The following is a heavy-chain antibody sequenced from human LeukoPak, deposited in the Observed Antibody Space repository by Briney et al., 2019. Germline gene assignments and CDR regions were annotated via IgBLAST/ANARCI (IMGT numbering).Heavy chain of an antibody. CDR2: ISAYNGNT. V-gene: IGHV1-18*01. D-gene: IGHD4-23*01. Sequence: ASVKVSCKASGYTFTSYGISWVRQAPGQGLEWMGWISAYNGNTNYAQKLQGRVTMTTDTSTSTAYMELSSLRSEDTAVYYCARGPFVVVTFNCYYYYMDVWGKGTTVTVSS. CDR3: ARGPFVVVTFNCYYYYMDV. J-gene: IGHJ6*03. CDR1: GYTFTSYG.